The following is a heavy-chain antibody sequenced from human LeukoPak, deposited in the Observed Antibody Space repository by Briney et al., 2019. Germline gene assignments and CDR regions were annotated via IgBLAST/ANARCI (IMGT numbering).Heavy chain of an antibody. D-gene: IGHD3-10*01. Sequence: SETLSLTCAVYGGSFSGYYWSWIRQPPGKGLEWIGEINHSGSTNYNPSLKSRVTISVDTSKNQFSLKLSSVTAADTAVYYCARGNVSAGYYGSGSYYKIGYYYYYGMDVWGQGTTVTVSS. V-gene: IGHV4-34*01. CDR3: ARGNVSAGYYGSGSYYKIGYYYYYGMDV. CDR2: INHSGST. J-gene: IGHJ6*02. CDR1: GGSFSGYY.